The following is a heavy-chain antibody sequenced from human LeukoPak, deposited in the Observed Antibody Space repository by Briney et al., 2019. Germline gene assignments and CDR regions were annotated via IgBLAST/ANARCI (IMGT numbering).Heavy chain of an antibody. J-gene: IGHJ4*02. Sequence: SETLSVTCTVSGGSISSSAFYWAWIRQPPGKGLEWIGSVYYSVTTYYNPSLKSRVTISVDTSKNQFSLKLSSVTAADTAVNYCARPHYGDYERGDYRGQGTLVTVSS. CDR2: VYYSVTT. CDR3: ARPHYGDYERGDY. CDR1: GGSISSSAFY. D-gene: IGHD4-17*01. V-gene: IGHV4-39*01.